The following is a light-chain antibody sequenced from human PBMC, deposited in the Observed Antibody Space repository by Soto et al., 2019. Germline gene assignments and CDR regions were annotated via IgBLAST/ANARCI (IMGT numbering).Light chain of an antibody. CDR1: SDVVGNYNL. J-gene: IGLJ3*02. Sequence: QSVLTQPASVSGSPGQSITISCTGTSDVVGNYNLVSWYQQHPGKAPKLIIYEGNKRPSGVSNRFSGSKSANTASLTISGLQAEDEADYYCSSYTSSSTPNWVFGGGTKLTVL. CDR3: SSYTSSSTPNWV. CDR2: EGN. V-gene: IGLV2-14*02.